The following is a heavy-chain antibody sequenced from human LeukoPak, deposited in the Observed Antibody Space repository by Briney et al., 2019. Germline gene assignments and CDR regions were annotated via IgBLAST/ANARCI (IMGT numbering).Heavy chain of an antibody. D-gene: IGHD5-24*01. CDR1: GGTFSSYA. CDR3: ARDGEMATIYFDY. V-gene: IGHV1-69*04. CDR2: IIPIVGIA. Sequence: SVKVSCKASGGTFSSYAISWVRKAPGQGLERMGTIIPIVGIANYAQKFQGRVTITADKSTSTAYMELSSLRSEDTAVYYCARDGEMATIYFDYWGQGTLVTVSS. J-gene: IGHJ4*02.